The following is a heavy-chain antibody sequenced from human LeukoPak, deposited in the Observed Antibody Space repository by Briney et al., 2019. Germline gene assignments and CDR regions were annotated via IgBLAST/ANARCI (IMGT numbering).Heavy chain of an antibody. D-gene: IGHD5-12*01. Sequence: GRSLRLSCSASGFSFKDYNMHWVRQAPGKGLEWIGIIKYDGSNKFYTESVEGRFTISRDNSKNMVYLQMDSLRAEDTALYYCARDSGWLRYHDWGQGALVTVSS. V-gene: IGHV3-30*03. J-gene: IGHJ4*02. CDR3: ARDSGWLRYHD. CDR2: IKYDGSNK. CDR1: GFSFKDYN.